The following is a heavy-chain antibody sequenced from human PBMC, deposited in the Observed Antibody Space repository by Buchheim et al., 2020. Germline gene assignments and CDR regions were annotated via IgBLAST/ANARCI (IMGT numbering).Heavy chain of an antibody. CDR2: ISYDGSNK. CDR3: AREYYDSSGYAFDI. D-gene: IGHD3-22*01. V-gene: IGHV3-30*04. CDR1: GFTFSSYA. J-gene: IGHJ3*02. Sequence: QVQLVESGGGVVQPGRSLRLSCAASGFTFSSYAMHWVRQAPGKGLEWVAVISYDGSNKYYADSVKGRFTIYRDNSKNTLDLQMNSLRAEDTAVYYCAREYYDSSGYAFDIWGQGT.